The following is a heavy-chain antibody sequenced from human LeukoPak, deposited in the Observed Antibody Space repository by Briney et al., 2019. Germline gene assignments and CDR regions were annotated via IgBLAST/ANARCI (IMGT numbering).Heavy chain of an antibody. CDR1: GGSFSAFF. Sequence: ASETLSLTCAVSGGSFSAFFWRWIRQPPGKGLEWIGDVGHSGSADYNPSLKSRVTISADPSKTQFSLKLTSVTAADTAVHYCATRGDYSDTSGNSYDALDIWGQGTMVTVSS. CDR3: ATRGDYSDTSGNSYDALDI. V-gene: IGHV4-34*01. J-gene: IGHJ3*02. CDR2: VGHSGSA. D-gene: IGHD3-22*01.